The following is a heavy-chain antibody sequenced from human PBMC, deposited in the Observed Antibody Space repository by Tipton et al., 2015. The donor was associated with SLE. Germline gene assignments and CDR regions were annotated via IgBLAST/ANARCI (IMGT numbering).Heavy chain of an antibody. CDR3: ARRPVGSTLDY. D-gene: IGHD1-26*01. CDR1: GETFSGYY. Sequence: TLSLTCAVYGETFSGYYWSWIRQPPGKGLDWIGEITHSGGTNYNPSLKSRVTISVDTSKNQFSLRLSPVTAADTAVYYCARRPVGSTLDYWGQGTLVTVSS. V-gene: IGHV4-34*01. CDR2: ITHSGGT. J-gene: IGHJ4*02.